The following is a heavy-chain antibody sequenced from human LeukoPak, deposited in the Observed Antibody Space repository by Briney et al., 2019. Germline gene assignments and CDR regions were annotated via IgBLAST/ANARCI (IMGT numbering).Heavy chain of an antibody. CDR1: GFSFSNYG. V-gene: IGHV3-30*18. J-gene: IGHJ4*02. CDR2: ISYDGSNK. D-gene: IGHD2-2*01. CDR3: AKEYPYYCDY. Sequence: GRSLRLSCAASGFSFSNYGMHWVRQAPGKGLEWVAVISYDGSNKYYVDSVKGRFTISRDNSKNTLYLQMNSLRAEVTAVYYCAKEYPYYCDYWGQGTLVTVSS.